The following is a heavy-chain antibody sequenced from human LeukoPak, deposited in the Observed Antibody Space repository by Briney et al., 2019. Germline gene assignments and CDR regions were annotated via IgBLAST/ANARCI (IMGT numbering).Heavy chain of an antibody. CDR1: GFTFSTHA. V-gene: IGHV3-30*01. Sequence: GGSLRLSCPASGFTFSTHALHWVRQAPGKGLEWVAVISYDGSNEYYADSVKGRFTISRDNSKNTLYLQMNSLRAQDTAVYYCARDQYFENSLDYWGQGTLVTVSS. D-gene: IGHD3-9*01. CDR2: ISYDGSNE. CDR3: ARDQYFENSLDY. J-gene: IGHJ4*02.